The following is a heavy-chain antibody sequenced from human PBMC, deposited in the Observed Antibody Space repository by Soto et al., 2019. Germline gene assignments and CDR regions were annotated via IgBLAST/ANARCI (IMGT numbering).Heavy chain of an antibody. Sequence: SDTLSLTCTVSGGSISSSSYYWGWIRQPPGKGLEWIGSIYYSGSTYYNPSLKSRVTISVDTSKNQFSLKLSSVTAADTAVYYCARHAGVLRYFDWSLVPNRFDPWGQGTLVTVSS. CDR3: ARHAGVLRYFDWSLVPNRFDP. CDR1: GGSISSSSYY. V-gene: IGHV4-39*01. CDR2: IYYSGST. J-gene: IGHJ5*02. D-gene: IGHD3-9*01.